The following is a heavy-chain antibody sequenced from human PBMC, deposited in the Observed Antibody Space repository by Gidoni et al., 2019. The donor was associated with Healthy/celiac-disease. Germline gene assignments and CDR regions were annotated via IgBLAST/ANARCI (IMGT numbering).Heavy chain of an antibody. CDR2: INPNSGGT. CDR3: ARDRIVVVPAARFQGWFDP. V-gene: IGHV1-2*02. CDR1: GYTFTGYY. Sequence: QVQLVQSGAEVKKPGASVKVSCKASGYTFTGYYMHWVRQAPGQGLEWMGWINPNSGGTNYAQKFQGRVTMTRDTSISTAYMELSRLRSDDTAVYYCARDRIVVVPAARFQGWFDPWGQGTLVTVSS. D-gene: IGHD2-2*01. J-gene: IGHJ5*02.